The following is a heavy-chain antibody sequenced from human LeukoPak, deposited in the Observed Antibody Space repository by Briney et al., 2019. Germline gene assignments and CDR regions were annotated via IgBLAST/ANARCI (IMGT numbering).Heavy chain of an antibody. D-gene: IGHD3-22*01. J-gene: IGHJ3*02. CDR1: GGSIRGYF. CDR2: VYYSGST. V-gene: IGHV4-59*12. Sequence: ALETLSLTCTVSGGSIRGYFWSWVRQPPGKGLEWVGYVYYSGSTTYKPSLKSRVTISVDTSKNRFSLKLSSVTAADTAVYYCARDPIRITMIVVPRWAFDIWGQGPMVTVSS. CDR3: ARDPIRITMIVVPRWAFDI.